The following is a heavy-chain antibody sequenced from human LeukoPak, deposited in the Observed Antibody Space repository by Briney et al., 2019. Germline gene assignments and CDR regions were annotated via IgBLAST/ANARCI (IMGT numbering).Heavy chain of an antibody. CDR2: ISSSSSDT. D-gene: IGHD1-26*01. CDR3: ARVGATWYFQH. CDR1: GFTFSDYY. J-gene: IGHJ1*01. V-gene: IGHV3-11*06. Sequence: GGSLRLSCAASGFTFSDYYLTWIRQAPGKGLEWVSYISSSSSDTNYADSVRGRFTISRDNANKSLYLQMNSLRDEDTAVYYCARVGATWYFQHWGQGALVTVSS.